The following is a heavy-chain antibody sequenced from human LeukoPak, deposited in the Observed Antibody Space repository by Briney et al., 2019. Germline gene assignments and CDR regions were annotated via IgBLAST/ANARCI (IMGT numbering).Heavy chain of an antibody. CDR3: AKSPKTGFLFDY. CDR1: GFTFSSYS. V-gene: IGHV3-21*01. Sequence: GGSLRLSCAASGFTFSSYSMNWVRQAPGKGLEWVSSISSSSSYIYYADSVQGRFTISRDNSENTLYLQMNSLRAEDTAVYYCAKSPKTGFLFDYWGKGTLVTVSS. CDR2: ISSSSSYI. J-gene: IGHJ4*02. D-gene: IGHD1-1*01.